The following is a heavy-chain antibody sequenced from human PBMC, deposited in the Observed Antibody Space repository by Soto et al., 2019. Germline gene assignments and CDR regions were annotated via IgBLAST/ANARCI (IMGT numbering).Heavy chain of an antibody. Sequence: QVQLQESGPGLVKPSQTLSLTCTVSGGSISSGDYYWSWIRQPPGKGLEWIGYIYYSGSTYYNPSLKXXVXIXXDTSKNQFSLKLSSVTAADTAVYYCARDGRDGYKDWGQGTLVTVSS. D-gene: IGHD5-12*01. CDR2: IYYSGST. CDR3: ARDGRDGYKD. V-gene: IGHV4-30-4*01. J-gene: IGHJ4*02. CDR1: GGSISSGDYY.